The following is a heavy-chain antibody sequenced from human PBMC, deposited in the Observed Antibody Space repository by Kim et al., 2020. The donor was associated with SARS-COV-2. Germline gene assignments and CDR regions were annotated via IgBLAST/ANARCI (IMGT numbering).Heavy chain of an antibody. J-gene: IGHJ4*02. CDR1: GGSISSSSYY. Sequence: SETLSLTCTVSGGSISSSSYYWGWIRQPPGKGLEWIGSIYYSGSTYYNPSLKSRVTISVDTSKNQFSLKLSSVTAADTAVYYCARGRTTGTSYYFDYWGQGTLVTVSS. CDR3: ARGRTTGTSYYFDY. D-gene: IGHD1-1*01. CDR2: IYYSGST. V-gene: IGHV4-39*07.